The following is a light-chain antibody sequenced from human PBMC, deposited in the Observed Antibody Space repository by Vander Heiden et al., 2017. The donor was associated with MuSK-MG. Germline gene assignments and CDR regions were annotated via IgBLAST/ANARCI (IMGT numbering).Light chain of an antibody. Sequence: SYVLTQPPSVSVAPGPTARITCGGNNIGIKSVHWYQQKPGQAPVVVVYDDSDRPSGIPERFSGFNSGNTATLTISRVEAGDEADYYCQVWDDNSDHVIFGGGTKLIFL. J-gene: IGLJ2*01. V-gene: IGLV3-21*02. CDR3: QVWDDNSDHVI. CDR2: DDS. CDR1: NIGIKS.